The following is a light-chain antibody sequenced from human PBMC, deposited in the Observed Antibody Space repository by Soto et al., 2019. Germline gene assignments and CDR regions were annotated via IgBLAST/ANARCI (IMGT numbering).Light chain of an antibody. CDR1: SDVGAYRY. Sequence: QSALTQPASVSGSPGQSITISCTGSDVGAYRYVSWYQQHPGKAPRLMIYDVSNRPSGVSDRFSGSKSGNTASLTISGLQPEDEGYFFRSSYTGCNARVVFGGGTKLTVL. CDR3: SSYTGCNARVV. CDR2: DVS. J-gene: IGLJ2*01. V-gene: IGLV2-14*01.